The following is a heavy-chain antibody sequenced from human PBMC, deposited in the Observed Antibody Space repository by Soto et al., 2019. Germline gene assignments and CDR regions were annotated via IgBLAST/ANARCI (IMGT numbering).Heavy chain of an antibody. Sequence: GGSLRLSCAASGFNFSRFSMDWVRHAPGQGLEWVSSISSRSSYIYYADSVKGRFTVSRDNANNLLYLQMNSLGAEDTAVYYCARQVPYSSHRMDVWGQGTTVTVSS. J-gene: IGHJ6*02. V-gene: IGHV3-21*06. D-gene: IGHD4-4*01. CDR2: ISSRSSYI. CDR3: ARQVPYSSHRMDV. CDR1: GFNFSRFS.